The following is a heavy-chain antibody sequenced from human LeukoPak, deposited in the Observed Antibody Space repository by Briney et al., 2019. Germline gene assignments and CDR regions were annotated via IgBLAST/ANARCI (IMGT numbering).Heavy chain of an antibody. D-gene: IGHD5-24*01. J-gene: IGHJ6*02. CDR2: ISYDGSNK. CDR3: AKEINYYYYGMDV. CDR1: GFTFSSYG. V-gene: IGHV3-30*18. Sequence: GRSLRLSCAASGFTFSSYGMHWVRQAPGKGLEWVAVISYDGSNKYYADSVKGRFTISRDNSKNTLYLQMNSLRAEDTAVYYCAKEINYYYYGMDVWGQGTTVTVSS.